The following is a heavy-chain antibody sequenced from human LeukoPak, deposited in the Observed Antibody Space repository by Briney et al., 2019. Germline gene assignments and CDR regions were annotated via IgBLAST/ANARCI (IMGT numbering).Heavy chain of an antibody. Sequence: GGSLRLSCAASGFTFSSYDMHWVRQVTGKGLEWVSGIGKSGHTYYAGSVKGRFTISRENAKNSLYLQMNDLRAGDTAVYYCASGTEGWNYWGQGTLVTVSS. J-gene: IGHJ4*02. V-gene: IGHV3-13*01. D-gene: IGHD1-26*01. CDR3: ASGTEGWNY. CDR1: GFTFSSYD. CDR2: IGKSGHT.